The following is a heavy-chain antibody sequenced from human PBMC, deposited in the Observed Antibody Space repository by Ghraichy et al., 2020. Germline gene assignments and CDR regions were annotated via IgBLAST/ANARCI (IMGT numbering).Heavy chain of an antibody. Sequence: ASVKVSCKASGYTFTGYYMHWVRQAPGQGLEWMGRINPNSGGTNYAQKFQGRVTMTRDTSISTAYMELSRLRSDDTAVYYCARGAPGPRWLRPSGDGMDVWGQWTTVTVSS. CDR1: GYTFTGYY. CDR3: ARGAPGPRWLRPSGDGMDV. D-gene: IGHD5-24*01. CDR2: INPNSGGT. J-gene: IGHJ6*02. V-gene: IGHV1-2*06.